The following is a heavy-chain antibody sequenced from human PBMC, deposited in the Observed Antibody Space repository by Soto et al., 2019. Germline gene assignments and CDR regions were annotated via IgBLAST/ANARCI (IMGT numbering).Heavy chain of an antibody. Sequence: GGSLRLSCAASGFTFSGYSMNWVRQAPGKGLEWVSYISSSSGTIYYAHSVKGRFTISRDNAKNSLYLQMNSLRAEDTAVYYCAKPRGYYDSSGYPTPDYWGQGTLVTVSS. CDR3: AKPRGYYDSSGYPTPDY. J-gene: IGHJ4*02. D-gene: IGHD3-22*01. CDR2: ISSSSGTI. V-gene: IGHV3-48*01. CDR1: GFTFSGYS.